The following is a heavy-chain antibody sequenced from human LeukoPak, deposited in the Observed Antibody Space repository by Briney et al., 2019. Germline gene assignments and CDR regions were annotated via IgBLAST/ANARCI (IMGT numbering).Heavy chain of an antibody. CDR1: GFTFSSYW. V-gene: IGHV3-7*01. D-gene: IGHD3-22*01. CDR3: ARADTYYYDSSGYSDY. J-gene: IGHJ4*02. CDR2: IKQDGSEK. Sequence: PGGSLRLSCAASGFTFSSYWMSWVRQAPGKGLEWVANIKQDGSEKYYVDSVKGRFTISRDNAKNSLYLQMNSLRAEDTAVYYCARADTYYYDSSGYSDYWGQGTLVTVSS.